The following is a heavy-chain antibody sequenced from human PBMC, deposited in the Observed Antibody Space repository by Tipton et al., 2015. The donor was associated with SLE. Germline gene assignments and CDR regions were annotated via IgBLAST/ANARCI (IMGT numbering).Heavy chain of an antibody. D-gene: IGHD5-24*01. CDR2: IYYSGST. J-gene: IGHJ4*02. CDR3: ARVDGYYRGDYFDY. Sequence: TLSLTCTVSGGSISSYYWSWIRQPPGQGLEWIGYIYYSGSTNYNPSLKSRVTISVDTSKNQFSLKLSSVTAADTAVYYCARVDGYYRGDYFDYWGQGTLVTVSS. V-gene: IGHV4-59*01. CDR1: GGSISSYY.